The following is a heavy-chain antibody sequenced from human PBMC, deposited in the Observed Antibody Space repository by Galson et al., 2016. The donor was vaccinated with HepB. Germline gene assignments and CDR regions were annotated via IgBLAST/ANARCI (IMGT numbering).Heavy chain of an antibody. D-gene: IGHD1-14*01. Sequence: SLRLSCAASGFTFSSYAMHWVRQAPGKGLEWVAVISYDGSNKYYADSVKGRFTISRDNSKNTLYLQVNGLRAEDTAVYYCARDLDDPNPTNDYGDDWGQGTLVTVSS. CDR2: ISYDGSNK. J-gene: IGHJ4*02. CDR3: ARDLDDPNPTNDYGDD. CDR1: GFTFSSYA. V-gene: IGHV3-30*04.